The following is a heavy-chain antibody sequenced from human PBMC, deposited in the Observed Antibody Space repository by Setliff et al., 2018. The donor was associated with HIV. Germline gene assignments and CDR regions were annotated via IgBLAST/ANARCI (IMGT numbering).Heavy chain of an antibody. CDR1: GGSINNYQ. V-gene: IGHV4-59*08. Sequence: SETLSLTCTVSGVSGGSINNYQWSWIRQPPGKGLEWIGHIFYNGDTTYNPSLKSRLTMSVDTSNRQFSLKLTSVTAADGAVYYCARQVSIPGVAVTPLDYWGQGSLVTVSS. CDR2: IFYNGDT. CDR3: ARQVSIPGVAVTPLDY. J-gene: IGHJ4*02. D-gene: IGHD3-3*01.